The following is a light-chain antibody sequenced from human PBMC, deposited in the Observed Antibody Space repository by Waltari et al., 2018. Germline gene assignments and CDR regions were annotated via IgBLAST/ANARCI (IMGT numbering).Light chain of an antibody. V-gene: IGLV2-14*01. CDR1: SSDVGGYNY. J-gene: IGLJ1*01. CDR2: EVS. CDR3: SSYTSSSTPLYV. Sequence: QSALTQPASVSGSPGQSITISCTGTSSDVGGYNYVSWYQQHPGKAPKRIIYEVSNRPSGVSNRFSGSKSGNTASLTISGLQAEDEADYYCSSYTSSSTPLYVFGTGTKVTVL.